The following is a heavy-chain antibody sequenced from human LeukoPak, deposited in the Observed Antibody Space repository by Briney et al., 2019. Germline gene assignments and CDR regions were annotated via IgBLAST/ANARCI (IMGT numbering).Heavy chain of an antibody. D-gene: IGHD5-18*01. CDR1: GFTFSSYW. CDR2: IKQDGSAK. CDR3: AGALYSYGRSLNY. Sequence: GGSLRLSCAASGFTFSSYWMSWVRQAPGKGLEWVANIKQDGSAKYYGDAVKGRFTISRDNAKNSLYLQMNSLRAEDTAVYYCAGALYSYGRSLNYWGQGTLVTVSS. V-gene: IGHV3-7*04. J-gene: IGHJ4*02.